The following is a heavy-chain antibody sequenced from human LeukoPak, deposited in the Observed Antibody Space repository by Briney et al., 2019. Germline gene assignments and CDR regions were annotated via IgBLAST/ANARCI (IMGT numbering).Heavy chain of an antibody. CDR3: ARGCSSTSCLGGDYYYMDV. CDR2: IIPIFGTA. D-gene: IGHD2-2*01. J-gene: IGHJ6*03. V-gene: IGHV1-69*05. CDR1: GGTFSSYG. Sequence: ASVKVSCKASGGTFSSYGISWVRQAPGQGLEGMGGIIPIFGTANYAQKFQGRVTITTDESTSTAYMELSSLRSEDTAVYYCARGCSSTSCLGGDYYYMDVWGKGTTVTVSS.